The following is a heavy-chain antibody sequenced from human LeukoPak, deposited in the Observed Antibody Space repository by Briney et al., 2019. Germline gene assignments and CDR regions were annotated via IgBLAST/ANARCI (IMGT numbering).Heavy chain of an antibody. CDR2: ISAYNGNT. CDR3: ARPQQRELLPKYFDY. CDR1: GYTFTSYG. Sequence: ASVKVSCKASGYTFTSYGISWVRQAPGQGLEWMGWISAYNGNTNYAQKLQGRVTMTTDTSTSTAYMELRSLRSDDTAVYYCARPQQRELLPKYFDYWSQGTLVTVSS. V-gene: IGHV1-18*01. D-gene: IGHD1-26*01. J-gene: IGHJ4*02.